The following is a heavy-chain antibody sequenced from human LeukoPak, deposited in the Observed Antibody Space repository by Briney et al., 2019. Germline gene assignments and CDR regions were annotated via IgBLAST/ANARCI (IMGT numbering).Heavy chain of an antibody. D-gene: IGHD3-3*01. CDR3: ARDRNAYDFWSGYSHGMDV. CDR1: GGSISSYY. V-gene: IGHV4-59*01. Sequence: SETLSLTCTVSGGSISSYYWSWIRQPPGKGLEWIGYIYYSGSTNHNPSLKSRVTISVDTSKNQFSLKLSSVTAADTAVYYCARDRNAYDFWSGYSHGMDVWGQGTTVTVSS. CDR2: IYYSGST. J-gene: IGHJ6*02.